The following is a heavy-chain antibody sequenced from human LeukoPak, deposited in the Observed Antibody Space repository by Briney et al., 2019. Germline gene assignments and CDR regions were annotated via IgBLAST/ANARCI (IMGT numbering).Heavy chain of an antibody. J-gene: IGHJ6*02. CDR1: GYRFTSYW. CDR2: IDPSDSYT. D-gene: IGHD2-15*01. V-gene: IGHV5-10-1*01. Sequence: GESLRISCKGSGYRFTSYWISWVRQMPGKGLEWMGRIDPSDSYTNYSPSFQGHVTILANKSISTAYLQWSSLKASDTAMYYCARHPSDYCSGGSCYPRQNGMDVWGQGTTVTVSS. CDR3: ARHPSDYCSGGSCYPRQNGMDV.